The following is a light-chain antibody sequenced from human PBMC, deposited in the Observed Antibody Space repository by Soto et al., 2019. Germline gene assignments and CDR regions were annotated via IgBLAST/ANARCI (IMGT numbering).Light chain of an antibody. V-gene: IGLV2-14*03. CDR3: SSYTSSIL. CDR1: SSEVGGYNY. J-gene: IGLJ2*01. CDR2: DVS. Sequence: QSALTQPASVSGSPGQSITISCTGTSSEVGGYNYVSWYQQHPGKAPTHMIYDVSNRPSGVSNRFSGSKSGNTASLTISGLQAEDEADYYCSSYTSSILFGGVTKLTVL.